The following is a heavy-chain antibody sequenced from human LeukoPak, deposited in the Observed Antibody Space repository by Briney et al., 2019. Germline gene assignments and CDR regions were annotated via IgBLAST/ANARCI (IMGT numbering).Heavy chain of an antibody. V-gene: IGHV3-23*01. D-gene: IGHD4-17*01. Sequence: GESLKISCAASGFTFSSYAMSWVRQAPGKGLEWVSAISGSGGSTYYADSVKGRFTISRDNSKNTLYLQMNSLRAEDTAVYYCAKDGHYGDSSMDVWGKGTTVTVSS. CDR2: ISGSGGST. CDR3: AKDGHYGDSSMDV. CDR1: GFTFSSYA. J-gene: IGHJ6*03.